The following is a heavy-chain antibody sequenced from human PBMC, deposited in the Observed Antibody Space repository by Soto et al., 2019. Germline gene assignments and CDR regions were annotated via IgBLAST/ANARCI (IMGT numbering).Heavy chain of an antibody. J-gene: IGHJ6*02. Sequence: PSETLSLTCTVSGGSISSTDHYWGWVRQPPGKGLEWLGSIYFAGSTFHNPALKSRATISVDTSRNQFSLRLTTVTASDTAVCYCARLVFHCLRGSCDDYSFYGLDVWGQGTTVTVSS. CDR1: GGSISSTDHY. V-gene: IGHV4-39*01. D-gene: IGHD2-15*01. CDR3: ARLVFHCLRGSCDDYSFYGLDV. CDR2: IYFAGST.